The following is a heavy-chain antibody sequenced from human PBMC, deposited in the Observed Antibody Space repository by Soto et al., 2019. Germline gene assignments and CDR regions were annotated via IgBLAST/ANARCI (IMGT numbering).Heavy chain of an antibody. D-gene: IGHD1-26*01. Sequence: GASVKVSCKAAGYTFTDYQMQCVRPAPGRGLEWMGWINPNSGGTNYAQKYQARVTMIWDRSTSTAYMELTSLTSDDMAVYYCYRYGRSQDAHDIWTQGTLDPVSS. CDR3: YRYGRSQDAHDI. CDR2: INPNSGGT. CDR1: GYTFTDYQ. J-gene: IGHJ3*02. V-gene: IGHV1-2*02.